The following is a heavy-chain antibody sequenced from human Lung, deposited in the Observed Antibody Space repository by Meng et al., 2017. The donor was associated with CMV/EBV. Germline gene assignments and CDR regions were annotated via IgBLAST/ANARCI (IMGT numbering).Heavy chain of an antibody. CDR2: IYFSGNT. D-gene: IGHD5-24*01. V-gene: IGHV4-39*07. Sequence: EEGRGLGRASETLLLTCIVSGGSISSSSYYWGWIRQSPGKGLEWIGSIYFSGNTYYNPSLKSRVTMSVGTAQNKFSLTLRSVTAADTAVYYCVTETGYNYDNWGQGALVTVSS. CDR3: VTETGYNYDN. CDR1: GGSISSSSYY. J-gene: IGHJ4*02.